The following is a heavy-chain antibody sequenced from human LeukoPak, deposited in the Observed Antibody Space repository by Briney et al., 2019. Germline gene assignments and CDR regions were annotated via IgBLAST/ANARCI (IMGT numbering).Heavy chain of an antibody. V-gene: IGHV3-66*01. J-gene: IGHJ3*02. CDR3: ARWLVGATRDAFDI. D-gene: IGHD1-26*01. CDR1: GFTVSSNY. CDR2: IYSGGST. Sequence: PGGSLRLSCAASGFTVSSNYMSWVRQAPGKGLEWVSVIYSGGSTYYADSVKGRFTISRDNSKNTLYLQMNSLRAKDTAVYYCARWLVGATRDAFDIWGQGTMVTVSS.